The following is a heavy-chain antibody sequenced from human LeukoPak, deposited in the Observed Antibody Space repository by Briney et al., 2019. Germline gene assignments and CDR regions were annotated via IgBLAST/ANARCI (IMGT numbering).Heavy chain of an antibody. J-gene: IGHJ4*02. CDR2: INGDGSST. V-gene: IGHV3-74*03. CDR3: IRGGDYGSLDY. D-gene: IGHD3-10*01. Sequence: PGGSLRLSCAAYGFTFSGYWMHWVRQAPGQGLVWISHINGDGSSTTYADSVKGRFTISRDNAKNTLYLQMNSLRAEDTAMYYCIRGGDYGSLDYWGQGTLVTVSS. CDR1: GFTFSGYW.